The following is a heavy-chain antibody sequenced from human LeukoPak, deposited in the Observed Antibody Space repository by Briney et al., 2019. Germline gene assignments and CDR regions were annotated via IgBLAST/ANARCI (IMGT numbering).Heavy chain of an antibody. CDR3: ARSRITSAGTALTQFDH. D-gene: IGHD6-13*01. Sequence: SETLSLTCTVSGGSISSNNFYWGWIRQPPGKGLEWIASIYYSGSTYYNPSLKSRVTISVDTSKNQFSLKMSSVTAADTAVYFCARSRITSAGTALTQFDHWGQGTLVTVSS. CDR2: IYYSGST. J-gene: IGHJ4*02. CDR1: GGSISSNNFY. V-gene: IGHV4-39*07.